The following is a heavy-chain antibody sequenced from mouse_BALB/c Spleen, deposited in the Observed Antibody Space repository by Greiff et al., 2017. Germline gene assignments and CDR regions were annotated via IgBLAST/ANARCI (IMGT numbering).Heavy chain of an antibody. CDR1: GYSITSGYY. CDR3: AREGVPYWYFDV. J-gene: IGHJ1*01. V-gene: IGHV3-6*02. CDR2: ISYDGSN. Sequence: DVQLQESGPGLVKPSQSLSLTCSVTGYSITSGYYWNWIRQFPGNKLEWMGYISYDGSNNYNPSLKNRISITRDTSKNQFFLKLNSVTTEDTATYYCAREGVPYWYFDVWGAGTTVTVSS.